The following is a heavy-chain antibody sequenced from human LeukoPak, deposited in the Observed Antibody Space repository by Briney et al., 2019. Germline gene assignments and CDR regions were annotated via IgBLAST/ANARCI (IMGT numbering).Heavy chain of an antibody. Sequence: PSETPSLTCTVSGVSISSYYWTWIRQPPGKGLEWIGYVYYSGSTNYNPSLKSRVSISVDTSKNQFSLNLSSVTATDTAVYYCAREDGYNFRVIDYWGQGTLVTVSS. J-gene: IGHJ4*02. CDR3: AREDGYNFRVIDY. CDR1: GVSISSYY. CDR2: VYYSGST. D-gene: IGHD5-24*01. V-gene: IGHV4-59*01.